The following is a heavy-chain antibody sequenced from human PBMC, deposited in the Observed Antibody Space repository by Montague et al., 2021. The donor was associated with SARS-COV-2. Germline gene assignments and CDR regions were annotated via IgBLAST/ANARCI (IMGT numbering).Heavy chain of an antibody. D-gene: IGHD3-22*01. J-gene: IGHJ6*03. CDR3: ARGRIEVSMIVVVLTGASYYMDV. CDR1: GGSFSGHY. V-gene: IGHV4-34*01. Sequence: SETLSLTCAVYGGSFSGHYWSWRGEKPGKGLEWIGEINNSGSTNYNPSLKSRATISVDTSKNQFSLKLHSVTAADTAVYYCARGRIEVSMIVVVLTGASYYMDVWGKGTTVTVSS. CDR2: INNSGST.